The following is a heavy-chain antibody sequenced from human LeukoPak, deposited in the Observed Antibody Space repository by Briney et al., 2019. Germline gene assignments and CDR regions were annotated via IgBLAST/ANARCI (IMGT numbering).Heavy chain of an antibody. D-gene: IGHD4-17*01. CDR1: GFTFSWYG. Sequence: PGGSLRLSCAASGFTFSWYGMHWARQAPGKGLEWVAFTQYDGSRKYYADSVKGRFTISRDNSENTLYLQMNSLRAEDTTVYYCAKSSGYGDYGYYYYMDVWGKGTTVTISS. CDR3: AKSSGYGDYGYYYYMDV. CDR2: TQYDGSRK. J-gene: IGHJ6*03. V-gene: IGHV3-30*02.